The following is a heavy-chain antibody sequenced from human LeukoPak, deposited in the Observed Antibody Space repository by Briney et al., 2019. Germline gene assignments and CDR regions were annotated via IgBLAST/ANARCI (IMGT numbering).Heavy chain of an antibody. CDR2: IIPILGIA. D-gene: IGHD2-2*01. Sequence: ASVKVSCKASRGTFSSYAISWVRQAPGQGREWMGRIIPILGIANYAQKFQGRVTITADKSTSTAYMELSSLRSEDTAVYYCARDIVVVPAAIPTRYYGMDVWGQGTTVTVSS. V-gene: IGHV1-69*04. CDR3: ARDIVVVPAAIPTRYYGMDV. CDR1: RGTFSSYA. J-gene: IGHJ6*02.